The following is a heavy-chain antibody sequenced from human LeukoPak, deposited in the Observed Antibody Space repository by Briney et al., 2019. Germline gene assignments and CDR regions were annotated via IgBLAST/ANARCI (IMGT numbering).Heavy chain of an antibody. V-gene: IGHV3-30*02. D-gene: IGHD7-27*01. Sequence: GGSLRLSCAASGFTFSSYGMHWVRQAPGKGLEWVTFIQYDESNKYYAASVKGRFTIPRDNSKNTLYPQMNSLGLEDTAVYYCAKDMRVASTGGVGYFDNWGQGTLVTVSS. CDR1: GFTFSSYG. CDR2: IQYDESNK. J-gene: IGHJ4*02. CDR3: AKDMRVASTGGVGYFDN.